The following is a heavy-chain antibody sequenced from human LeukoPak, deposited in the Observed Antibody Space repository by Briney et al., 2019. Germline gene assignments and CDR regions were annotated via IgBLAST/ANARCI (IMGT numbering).Heavy chain of an antibody. CDR3: ARDRKREMEPVLLWFGESSYMDV. D-gene: IGHD3-10*01. CDR1: GYTFTSYG. V-gene: IGHV1-18*01. CDR2: ISAYNGNT. J-gene: IGHJ6*03. Sequence: GASVKVSCKASGYTFTSYGISWVRQAPGQGLEWMGWISAYNGNTNYAQKLQGRVTMTTDTSTSTAYMELRSLRSDDTAVYYCARDRKREMEPVLLWFGESSYMDVWGKGTTVTVSS.